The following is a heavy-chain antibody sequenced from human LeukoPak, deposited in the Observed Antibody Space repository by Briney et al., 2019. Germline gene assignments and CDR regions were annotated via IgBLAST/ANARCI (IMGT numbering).Heavy chain of an antibody. D-gene: IGHD3-10*01. V-gene: IGHV1-2*02. Sequence: GSVKDSCKASGDTFTGYYMHWVRQAPGQWLEGIGCINPKSGGTNYAQKFQGRVTMTRDTSISTGYMELSRLRSDDTAVYYCARDRSPMVRGVIPTFDYWGQGTLVTVSS. CDR2: INPKSGGT. J-gene: IGHJ4*02. CDR3: ARDRSPMVRGVIPTFDY. CDR1: GDTFTGYY.